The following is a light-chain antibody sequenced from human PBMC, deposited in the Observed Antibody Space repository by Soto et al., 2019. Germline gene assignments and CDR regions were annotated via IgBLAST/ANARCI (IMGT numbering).Light chain of an antibody. CDR1: QSLISN. J-gene: IGKJ1*01. CDR3: QQYTNTNNPWM. Sequence: VLTQSPGTLSLSQGERATLSCRASQSLISNLAWYQQKPGQAPRLLIYGASTRATGIPARFSGSGSGTEFTLIISGLQPDDSATYYCQQYTNTNNPWMFGQGTKVDIK. CDR2: GAS. V-gene: IGKV3-15*01.